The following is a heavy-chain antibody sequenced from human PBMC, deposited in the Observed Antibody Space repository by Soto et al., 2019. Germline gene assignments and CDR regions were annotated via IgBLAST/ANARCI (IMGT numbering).Heavy chain of an antibody. CDR3: AGAAAGTQFDY. D-gene: IGHD6-13*01. V-gene: IGHV4-59*08. CDR2: IYYIGST. Sequence: SETLSLTCTVSGGSISSYYWSWIRQPPGKGLEWIGYIYYIGSTNYNPSLKSRVTILVDTSKNQFSLKLSSVTAADTAVYYCAGAAAGTQFDYWGQGTLVTVSS. J-gene: IGHJ4*02. CDR1: GGSISSYY.